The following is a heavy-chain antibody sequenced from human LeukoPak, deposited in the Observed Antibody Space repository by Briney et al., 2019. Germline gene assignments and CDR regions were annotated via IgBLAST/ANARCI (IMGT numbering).Heavy chain of an antibody. CDR2: IMHDGSDK. CDR1: GFTFSSFW. CDR3: ARGGLYCSGTSCYKETDY. V-gene: IGHV3-7*01. J-gene: IGHJ4*02. Sequence: GGSLRLSCAASGFTFSSFWMTWVRQAPGKGLEWVANIMHDGSDKYYVDSVKGRFAISRDNAKNSLYLQMNSLRVEDTAVYYCARGGLYCSGTSCYKETDYWGQGTLVTVSS. D-gene: IGHD2-2*02.